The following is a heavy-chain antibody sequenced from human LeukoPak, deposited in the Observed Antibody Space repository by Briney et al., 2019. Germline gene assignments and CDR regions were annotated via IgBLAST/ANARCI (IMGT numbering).Heavy chain of an antibody. D-gene: IGHD3-22*01. CDR1: GFTFSSYS. Sequence: GGSLRLSCAASGFTFSSYSMNWVRQAPGKGLEWVSSISSSSSYIYYADSVKGRFTISRDNAENSLYLQMNSLRAEDTAVYYCARSRYYYDSSGSACDYWGQGTLVTVSS. CDR3: ARSRYYYDSSGSACDY. J-gene: IGHJ4*02. V-gene: IGHV3-21*01. CDR2: ISSSSSYI.